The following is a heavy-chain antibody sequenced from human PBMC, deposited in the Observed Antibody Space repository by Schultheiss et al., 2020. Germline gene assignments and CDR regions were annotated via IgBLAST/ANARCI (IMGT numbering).Heavy chain of an antibody. Sequence: SVKVSFKASGGTFSSYAISWVRQAPGQGLEWMGGIIPIFGTANYAQKFQGRVTITADESTSTAYMELSSLRSEDTAVYYCARGQDSYGRYYFDYWGQGTLVTVSS. CDR3: ARGQDSYGRYYFDY. D-gene: IGHD5-18*01. V-gene: IGHV1-69*13. CDR1: GGTFSSYA. J-gene: IGHJ4*02. CDR2: IIPIFGTA.